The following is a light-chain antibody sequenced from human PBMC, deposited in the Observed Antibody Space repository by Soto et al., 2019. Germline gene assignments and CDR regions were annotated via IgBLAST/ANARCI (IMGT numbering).Light chain of an antibody. CDR3: QQTNRFPRT. J-gene: IGKJ3*01. Sequence: DIQMTQSPSSVSASVGDRVTITCRASQGIDSWLAWYQQKPGKAPTLLIYAASNLQSGVTSRFSGSGSGIDFTLTISNLQPEDCATYYCQQTNRFPRTFGPGTKVDIK. CDR1: QGIDSW. CDR2: AAS. V-gene: IGKV1-12*01.